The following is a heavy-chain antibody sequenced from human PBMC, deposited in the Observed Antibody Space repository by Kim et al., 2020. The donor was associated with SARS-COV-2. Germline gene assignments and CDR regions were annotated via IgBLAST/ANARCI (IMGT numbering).Heavy chain of an antibody. D-gene: IGHD5-12*01. V-gene: IGHV3-11*01. CDR2: TI. Sequence: TIYYTDSLKGRITGSRNNAKNFLYLQMDSLRADDTAVYYCARYKSGFGLDVWGQGALVTVSS. J-gene: IGHJ4*02. CDR3: ARYKSGFGLDV.